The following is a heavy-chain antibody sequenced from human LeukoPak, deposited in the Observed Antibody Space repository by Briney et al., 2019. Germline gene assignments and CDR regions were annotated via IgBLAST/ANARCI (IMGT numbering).Heavy chain of an antibody. V-gene: IGHV3-53*04. J-gene: IGHJ4*02. CDR3: ARLNSGSYFDY. CDR2: IYSGGST. D-gene: IGHD1-26*01. CDR1: GYTLTELS. Sequence: GASVKVSSKVSGYTLTELSMHWVRQAPGKGLEWVSVIYSGGSTYYADSVKGRFTISRHNSKNTLYLQMNSLRAEDTAVYYCARLNSGSYFDYWGQGTLVTVSS.